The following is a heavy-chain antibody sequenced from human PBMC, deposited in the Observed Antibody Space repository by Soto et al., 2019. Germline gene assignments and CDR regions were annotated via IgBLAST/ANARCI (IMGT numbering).Heavy chain of an antibody. CDR3: SYLHYDILTGSIWSYFDY. CDR1: GFTFNNAW. J-gene: IGHJ4*02. V-gene: IGHV3-15*01. CDR2: IKRKTDGGTR. D-gene: IGHD3-9*01. Sequence: GGSLRLSCAASGFTFNNAWMSWVRQAPGKGLEWVGHIKRKTDGGTRDYAAPVKGGFTISRNDSKSTLYLQMNSLKTEDTAVYYCSYLHYDILTGSIWSYFDYWGQGTLVTVSS.